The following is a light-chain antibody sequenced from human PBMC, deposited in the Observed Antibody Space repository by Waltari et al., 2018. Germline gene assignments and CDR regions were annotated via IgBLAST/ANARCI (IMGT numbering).Light chain of an antibody. CDR1: SSNIAVNT. J-gene: IGLJ2*01. Sequence: QSVLTQPPSASGTPGQTVSISCSGGSSNIAVNTVNWYQQLPGMAPKLLINGNKQLPSGVPDRCSGSKSGTSASLAISGLQSEDEADYYCAAWDDSLYGRVFGGGTKLTVL. CDR2: GNK. V-gene: IGLV1-44*01. CDR3: AAWDDSLYGRV.